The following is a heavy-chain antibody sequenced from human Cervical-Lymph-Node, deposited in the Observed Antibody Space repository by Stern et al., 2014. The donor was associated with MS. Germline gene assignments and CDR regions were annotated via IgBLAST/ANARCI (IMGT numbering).Heavy chain of an antibody. D-gene: IGHD3-22*01. V-gene: IGHV4-31*03. CDR2: IYYSGIT. CDR3: ARGPHLITKYYFDH. Sequence: QVQLQESGPGLVKPSQTLSLTCTVSGGSISSSGYYWSWIRQHPGKGLEWIGHIYYSGITYYNPSLKSRVTMSVDTSKNQFSLKLSSVTAADTAVYYCARGPHLITKYYFDHWGQGTLVTVSS. J-gene: IGHJ4*02. CDR1: GGSISSSGYY.